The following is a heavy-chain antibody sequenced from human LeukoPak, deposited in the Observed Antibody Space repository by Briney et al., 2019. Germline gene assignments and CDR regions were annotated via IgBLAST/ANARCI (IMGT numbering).Heavy chain of an antibody. J-gene: IGHJ4*02. Sequence: GGPLRLSCAASGFTFTTYTMHWVRQAPGKGLEWVAVIPFDGTNKYYTDSVKGRFTISRDNSNNMLYLQMNSLRAEDSAVYYCVSDWDGYWGQGTLVTVSS. CDR2: IPFDGTNK. D-gene: IGHD1-26*01. CDR1: GFTFTTYT. V-gene: IGHV3-30*03. CDR3: VSDWDGY.